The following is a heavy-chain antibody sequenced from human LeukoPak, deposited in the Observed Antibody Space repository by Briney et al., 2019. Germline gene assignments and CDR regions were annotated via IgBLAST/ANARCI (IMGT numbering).Heavy chain of an antibody. CDR2: ISYDEGNK. CDR1: GFTFSSYP. V-gene: IGHV3-30-3*01. CDR3: AKDVNSSGYYLGFDY. Sequence: GGSLRLSCAASGFTFSSYPMHWVRQAPGKGLEWVAVISYDEGNKYYADSVEGRFTISRDNSRNTLYLQMNSLRVEDTAMYYCAKDVNSSGYYLGFDYWGQGTLVTVSS. D-gene: IGHD3-22*01. J-gene: IGHJ4*02.